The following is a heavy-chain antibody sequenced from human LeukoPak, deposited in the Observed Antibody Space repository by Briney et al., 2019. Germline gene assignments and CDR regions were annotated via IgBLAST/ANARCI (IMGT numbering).Heavy chain of an antibody. CDR3: ASSEAYYYDSSGYYPLDY. CDR2: INHSGST. V-gene: IGHV4-34*01. D-gene: IGHD3-22*01. CDR1: GGSFSGYY. J-gene: IGHJ4*02. Sequence: PSETLSLTCAVHGGSFSGYYWSWIRQPPGKGLEWIGEINHSGSTNYNPSLKSRVTISVDTSKNQFSLKLSSVTAADTAVYYCASSEAYYYDSSGYYPLDYWGQGTLVTVSS.